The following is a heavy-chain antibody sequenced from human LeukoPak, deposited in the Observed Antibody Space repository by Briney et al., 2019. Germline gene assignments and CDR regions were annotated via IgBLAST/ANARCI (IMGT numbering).Heavy chain of an antibody. J-gene: IGHJ4*02. CDR2: INHSGST. Sequence: SETLSLTCAVYGVFFSGSYWSWIRQPPGKGLEWIGEINHSGSTNYNPSLKSRVTISVDTSKNQFSLKLSSVTAADTAVYYCVRVQVVVPSAFDYCDYWGQGTLVTVSP. CDR3: VRVQVVVPSAFDYCDY. V-gene: IGHV4-34*01. D-gene: IGHD2-15*01. CDR1: GVFFSGSY.